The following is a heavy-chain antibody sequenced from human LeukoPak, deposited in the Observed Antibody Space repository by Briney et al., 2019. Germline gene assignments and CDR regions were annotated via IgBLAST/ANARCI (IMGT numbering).Heavy chain of an antibody. Sequence: PSETLSLTCTVSGGSISSSSYYWGWIRQPPGKGLEWIGSIYYSGSTYYNPSLKSRVTISVDTSKNQFSLKLSSVTAADTAVYYCARERFGEGSGWYGSRAFDIWGQGTMVTVSS. V-gene: IGHV4-39*07. D-gene: IGHD6-19*01. J-gene: IGHJ3*02. CDR1: GGSISSSSYY. CDR2: IYYSGST. CDR3: ARERFGEGSGWYGSRAFDI.